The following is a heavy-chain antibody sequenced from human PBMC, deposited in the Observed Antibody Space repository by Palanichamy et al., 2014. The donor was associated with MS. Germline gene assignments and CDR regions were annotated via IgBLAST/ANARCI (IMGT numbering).Heavy chain of an antibody. V-gene: IGHV3-9*03. D-gene: IGHD5-12*01. CDR1: GFTFDDYA. Sequence: EVQLVEVWGRALVQPGRSLRLSCAASGFTFDDYAMHWVRQAPGKGLEWVSGISWNSGSIGYADSVKGRFTISRDNAKNSLYLQMNSLRAEDMALYYCAKAFAGRGYSGYAESPWFDPWGQGTLVTVSS. J-gene: IGHJ5*02. CDR2: ISWNSGSI. CDR3: AKAFAGRGYSGYAESPWFDP.